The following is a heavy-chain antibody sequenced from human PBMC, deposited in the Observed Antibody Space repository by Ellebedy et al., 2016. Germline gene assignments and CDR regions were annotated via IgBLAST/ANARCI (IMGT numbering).Heavy chain of an antibody. V-gene: IGHV3-74*01. CDR3: ARAGQWLAYFDY. D-gene: IGHD6-19*01. CDR2: INSDGSST. CDR1: GFTVSTNY. Sequence: GESLKISCAASGFTVSTNYMKWVRQAPGKGLVWVSRINSDGSSTSYADSVKGRFTISRDNAKNTLYLQMKSLRAEDTAVYYCARAGQWLAYFDYWGQGTLVTVSS. J-gene: IGHJ4*02.